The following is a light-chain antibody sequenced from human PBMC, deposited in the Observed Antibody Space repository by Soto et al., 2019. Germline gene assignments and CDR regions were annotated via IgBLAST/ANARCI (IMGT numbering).Light chain of an antibody. CDR1: QSVYTY. V-gene: IGKV3-11*01. J-gene: IGKJ5*01. Sequence: EIVLTQSPVTLSLSPGERATLSCRASQSVYTYLAWYQQKPGQAPRLLIYDASNRAAGIPVRFSGSGSGTDFTLTISSLEPADFATYYCQHRSNWPPITFGQGTRLEIK. CDR2: DAS. CDR3: QHRSNWPPIT.